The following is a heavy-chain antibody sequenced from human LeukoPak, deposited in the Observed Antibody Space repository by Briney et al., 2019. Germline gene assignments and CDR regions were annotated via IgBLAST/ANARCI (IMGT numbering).Heavy chain of an antibody. CDR2: ISYDGSNK. Sequence: GGSLRLSCAASGFTFSTYAMHWVRQGPGKGLEWVAVISYDGSNKFYADSVKGRFTISRDNSKSTLYLQMSSLRAEDTAVYYCARTTTPHYYGSGSYALGYWGQGTLVTVPS. CDR3: ARTTTPHYYGSGSYALGY. V-gene: IGHV3-30-3*01. CDR1: GFTFSTYA. D-gene: IGHD3-10*01. J-gene: IGHJ4*02.